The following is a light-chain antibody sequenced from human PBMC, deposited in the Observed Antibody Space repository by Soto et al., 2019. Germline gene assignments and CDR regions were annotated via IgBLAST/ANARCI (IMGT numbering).Light chain of an antibody. CDR3: SSFTTTSTHV. J-gene: IGLJ1*01. CDR2: EVN. V-gene: IGLV2-14*01. Sequence: QSALTQPASLSGSPGQSITISCTGTSSDIGAYDYVSWFQQHPGKAPKLMISEVNNRPSGVSNRFSGSKSGNTAYLTISGLQVEDEAEYFCSSFTTTSTHVFGTGTKATVL. CDR1: SSDIGAYDY.